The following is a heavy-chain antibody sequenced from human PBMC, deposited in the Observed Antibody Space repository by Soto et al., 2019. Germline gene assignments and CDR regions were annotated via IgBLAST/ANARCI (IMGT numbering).Heavy chain of an antibody. Sequence: SEPLSLTCTVSGAPIGSSAYYWVWIRQPPGKGLEWIGTVYYSGSTYYNPSLRSRATISVDTSKNQFSLKLSSVTAADTAVYYCARGDSSGWTRVFDDWGQGTLVTVSS. CDR1: GAPIGSSAYY. J-gene: IGHJ4*02. V-gene: IGHV4-39*07. CDR3: ARGDSSGWTRVFDD. D-gene: IGHD6-19*01. CDR2: VYYSGST.